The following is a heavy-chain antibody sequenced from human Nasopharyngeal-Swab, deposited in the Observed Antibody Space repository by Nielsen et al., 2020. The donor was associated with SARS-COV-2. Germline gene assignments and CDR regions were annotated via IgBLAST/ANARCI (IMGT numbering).Heavy chain of an antibody. J-gene: IGHJ4*02. CDR1: GFIFRTSA. CDR3: ARDSENDGWFPYS. D-gene: IGHD6-19*01. CDR2: TSYDGSIT. Sequence: GESLKIPCAASGFIFRTSAMHWLRQAPGKGLEWVAMTSYDGSITYYPDSVKGRFTSSRDNSKKTLSLQMNSLRIEDTAVYYCARDSENDGWFPYSWGQGTLVTVSS. V-gene: IGHV3-30-3*01.